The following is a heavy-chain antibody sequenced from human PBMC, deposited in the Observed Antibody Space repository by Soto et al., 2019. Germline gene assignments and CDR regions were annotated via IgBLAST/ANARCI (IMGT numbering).Heavy chain of an antibody. Sequence: QVQLVQSGAEVKKPGASVKVSCKASGYTFTSYSITWVRQAPGQELEWMGWISAYNGNTNYAQKLQGRVTMTTDTSTGTAYMALRGLGADDTAVDYCARDAPPEDFWGQGTLVTVSS. V-gene: IGHV1-18*01. CDR3: ARDAPPEDF. CDR2: ISAYNGNT. CDR1: GYTFTSYS. J-gene: IGHJ4*02.